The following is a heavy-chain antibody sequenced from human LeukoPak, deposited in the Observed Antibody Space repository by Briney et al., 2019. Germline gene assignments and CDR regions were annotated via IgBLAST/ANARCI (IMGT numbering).Heavy chain of an antibody. Sequence: GGSLRLSCAASGFAVSGNYMSWVRQAPGKGLEWVSFIYRDDTTYYADSVKGRFIISRDNSNNTLYLQMNSLRAEDAAVYYCARGLYGSGSHYMSLVYWGQGTQVTVSS. CDR2: IYRDDTT. CDR1: GFAVSGNY. D-gene: IGHD3-10*01. V-gene: IGHV3-66*01. J-gene: IGHJ4*02. CDR3: ARGLYGSGSHYMSLVY.